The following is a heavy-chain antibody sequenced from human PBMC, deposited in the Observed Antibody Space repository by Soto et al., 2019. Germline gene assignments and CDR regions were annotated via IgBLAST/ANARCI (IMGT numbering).Heavy chain of an antibody. D-gene: IGHD5-18*01. V-gene: IGHV3-64*01. Sequence: PGGSLRLSCAASGFTFSSCAMHWVRQAPGKGLEYVPTISSNGGSTYYANSVKGRFTISRDNSKNTLYLQMGSLRAEDMAVYYCARSGYSYEFDYWGQGTLVTVSS. J-gene: IGHJ4*02. CDR2: ISSNGGST. CDR3: ARSGYSYEFDY. CDR1: GFTFSSCA.